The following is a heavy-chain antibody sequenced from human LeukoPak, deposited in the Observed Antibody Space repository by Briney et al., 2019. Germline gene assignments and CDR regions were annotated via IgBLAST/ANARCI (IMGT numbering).Heavy chain of an antibody. CDR2: ISSTGGTI. CDR1: GFTCRNYL. CDR3: ARGYSRAAFDI. J-gene: IGHJ3*02. V-gene: IGHV3-48*01. D-gene: IGHD2-15*01. Sequence: GGSLRLSGAASGFTCRNYLMNWVRQAPGKGLEWVSFISSTGGTIYYADSVKGRFTVSRDNGKNSLLLQMNSLRAEDTALYYCARGYSRAAFDIWGQGTVVAVSS.